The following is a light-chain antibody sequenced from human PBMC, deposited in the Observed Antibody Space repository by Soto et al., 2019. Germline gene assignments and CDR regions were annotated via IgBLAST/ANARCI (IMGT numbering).Light chain of an antibody. V-gene: IGKV3-11*01. J-gene: IGKJ5*01. Sequence: EVVMTQSPATLSVSPGERATLSCRASQAVRNNYLAWYQQKPGQAPRLLIYDASNRATGIPARFSGSGSGTDFTLTISSLEPEDFAVYYCQQRSNWPPITFGQGTRLEIK. CDR2: DAS. CDR1: QAVRNNY. CDR3: QQRSNWPPIT.